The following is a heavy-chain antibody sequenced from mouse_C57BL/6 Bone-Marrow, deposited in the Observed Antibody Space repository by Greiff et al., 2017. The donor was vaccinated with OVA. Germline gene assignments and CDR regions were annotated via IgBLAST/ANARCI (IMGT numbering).Heavy chain of an antibody. CDR1: GFPFSSYG. V-gene: IGHV5-6*01. J-gene: IGHJ2*01. Sequence: VQLKESGGDLVKPGGSLKLSCAASGFPFSSYGMSWVRQTPDKRLEWVATISSGGSYTYYPDSVKGRFTISRDNAKNTLYLQIRRLKSEYTAMYYCARHSYGSSYYWGPGTTLTVSS. CDR3: ARHSYGSSYY. D-gene: IGHD1-1*01. CDR2: ISSGGSYT.